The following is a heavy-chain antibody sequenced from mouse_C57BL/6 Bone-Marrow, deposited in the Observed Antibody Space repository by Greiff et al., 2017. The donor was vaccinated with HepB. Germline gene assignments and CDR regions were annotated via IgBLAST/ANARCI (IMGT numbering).Heavy chain of an antibody. CDR2: IYPGSGNT. D-gene: IGHD1-1*01. CDR3: AREATVVDWYFDV. CDR1: GYSFTSYY. V-gene: IGHV1-66*01. Sequence: QVQLKQSGPELVKPGASVKISCKASGYSFTSYYIHWVKQRPGQGLEWIGWIYPGSGNTKYNEKFKGKATLTADTSSSTAYMQISSLTSEDSAVYYCAREATVVDWYFDVWGTGTTVTVSS. J-gene: IGHJ1*03.